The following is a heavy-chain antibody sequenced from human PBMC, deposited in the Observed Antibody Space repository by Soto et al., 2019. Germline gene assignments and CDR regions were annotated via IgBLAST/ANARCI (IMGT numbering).Heavy chain of an antibody. D-gene: IGHD4-17*01. Sequence: SQTISLTCAISGESVSSNSAAWNWIRQSPSRGLEWLGRTYYRSKWYNDYAVSVKSRITINPDTSKNQFSLQLNSVAPEDTAVYYCARKRSFYGVWVGMDVWGQGTTVTVSS. CDR3: ARKRSFYGVWVGMDV. V-gene: IGHV6-1*01. CDR2: TYYRSKWYN. CDR1: GESVSSNSAA. J-gene: IGHJ6*02.